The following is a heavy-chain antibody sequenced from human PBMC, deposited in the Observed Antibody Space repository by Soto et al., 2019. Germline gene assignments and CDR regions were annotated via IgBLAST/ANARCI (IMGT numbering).Heavy chain of an antibody. D-gene: IGHD5-18*01. CDR1: GFTFSSYG. V-gene: IGHV3-33*01. CDR3: ARDYRAGIQLWHKIDY. Sequence: LRLSCAASGFTFSSYGMHWVRQAPGKGLEWVAVIWYDGSNKYYADSVKGRFTISRDNSKNTLYLQMNSLRAEDTAVYYCARDYRAGIQLWHKIDYWGQGTLVTVSS. CDR2: IWYDGSNK. J-gene: IGHJ4*02.